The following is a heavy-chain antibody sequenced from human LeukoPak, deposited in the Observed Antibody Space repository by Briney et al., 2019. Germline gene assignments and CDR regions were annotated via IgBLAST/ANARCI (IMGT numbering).Heavy chain of an antibody. D-gene: IGHD4-17*01. CDR1: GFIFSDYY. CDR3: ARLMTTVTTFDP. CDR2: INHSGST. J-gene: IGHJ5*02. Sequence: GSLRLSCAASGFIFSDYYMSWIRQPPGKGLEWIGEINHSGSTNYNPSLKSRVTISVDTSKNQFSLKLSSVTAADTAVYYCARLMTTVTTFDPWGQGTLVTVSS. V-gene: IGHV4-34*01.